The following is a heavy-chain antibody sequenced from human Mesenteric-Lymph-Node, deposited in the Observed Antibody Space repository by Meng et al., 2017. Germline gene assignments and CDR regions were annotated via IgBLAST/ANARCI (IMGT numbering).Heavy chain of an antibody. V-gene: IGHV3-74*01. CDR1: GFTISRHW. J-gene: IGHJ4*02. Sequence: EVQLVVSGGGLVLPGVSLRLSCAASGFTISRHWMHWVRQAPGKGLVWVSRINSDGRTTNYADSVKGRFTISRDNAKNTLYLQMNSLRAEDTAVYFCTGLSGPFDYWGQGTLVTVSS. CDR2: INSDGRTT. D-gene: IGHD6-19*01. CDR3: TGLSGPFDY.